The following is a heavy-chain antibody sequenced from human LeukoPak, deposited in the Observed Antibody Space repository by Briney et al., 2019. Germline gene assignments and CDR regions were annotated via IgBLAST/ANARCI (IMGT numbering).Heavy chain of an antibody. V-gene: IGHV3-48*01. Sequence: PGGSLRLSCAASGFTFSSYSMNWVRQAPGKGLEWVSYISSSSTIYYADSVKGRFTISRDNAKNSLYLQMNSLRAEDTAVYYCARDSCSLTMCFGFFDHWGQGSLVTVSS. J-gene: IGHJ4*02. CDR1: GFTFSSYS. CDR2: ISSSSTI. D-gene: IGHD3-10*02. CDR3: ARDSCSLTMCFGFFDH.